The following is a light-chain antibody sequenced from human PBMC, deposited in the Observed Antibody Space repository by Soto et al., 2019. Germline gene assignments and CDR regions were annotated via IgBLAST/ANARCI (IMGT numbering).Light chain of an antibody. V-gene: IGLV2-14*01. Sequence: QSALTQPASVSGSPGQSITISCTGTNSDVGGYNYVSWYQQHPGKAPKLIIYEVSNRPSGVSNRFSGSKSGNTASLTISGLQAEDEADYYCTSYRRTSTLVFGGGTKLTVL. CDR2: EVS. J-gene: IGLJ3*02. CDR3: TSYRRTSTLV. CDR1: NSDVGGYNY.